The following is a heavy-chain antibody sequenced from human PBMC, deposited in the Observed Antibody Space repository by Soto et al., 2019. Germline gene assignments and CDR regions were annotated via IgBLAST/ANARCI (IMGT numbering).Heavy chain of an antibody. CDR1: GYTFTSYA. Sequence: GASVKVSCKASGYTFTSYAMHWVRQAPGQRLEWMGWINAGNGNTKYSQKFQGRVTITRDTSASTAYMELSSLRSEDTAVYYCARGLDASSGWYPVQAEYFQHWGQGTLVTVSS. CDR2: INAGNGNT. D-gene: IGHD6-19*01. V-gene: IGHV1-3*01. J-gene: IGHJ1*01. CDR3: ARGLDASSGWYPVQAEYFQH.